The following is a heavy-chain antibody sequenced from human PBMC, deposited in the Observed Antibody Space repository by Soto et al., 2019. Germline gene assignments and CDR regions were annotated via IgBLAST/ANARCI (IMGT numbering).Heavy chain of an antibody. CDR2: INAGNGNT. J-gene: IGHJ6*02. CDR1: GYTFTSYA. V-gene: IGHV1-3*01. D-gene: IGHD2-2*02. Sequence: QVQLVQSGAEVKKPGASVKVSCKASGYTFTSYAMHWVRQAPGQRLEWMGWINAGNGNTKYSQKFQGRVTITRDTSASTADMELSSLRSEDTAVYYCARDIVVVPAAIRGHYYYGMDVWGQGTTVTVSS. CDR3: ARDIVVVPAAIRGHYYYGMDV.